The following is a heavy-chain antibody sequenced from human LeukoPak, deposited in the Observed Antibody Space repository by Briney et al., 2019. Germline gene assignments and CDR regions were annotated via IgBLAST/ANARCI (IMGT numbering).Heavy chain of an antibody. J-gene: IGHJ6*02. CDR1: GFTFSIYA. D-gene: IGHD3-3*01. CDR2: ISGSGGST. CDR3: ARDSRSGDRSFWSGYPSYYYYGMDV. Sequence: GGSLRLSCAASGFTFSIYAMSWVRQAPGKGLEWVSAISGSGGSTYYADSVKGRFTISRDNSKNTLYLQMNSLRAEDTAVYYCARDSRSGDRSFWSGYPSYYYYGMDVWGQGTTVTVSS. V-gene: IGHV3-23*01.